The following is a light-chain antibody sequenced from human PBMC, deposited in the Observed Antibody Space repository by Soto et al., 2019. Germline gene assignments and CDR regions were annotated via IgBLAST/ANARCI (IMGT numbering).Light chain of an antibody. CDR1: RSNIGSSY. V-gene: IGLV1-47*02. CDR3: AAWDDSLSGPV. J-gene: IGLJ3*02. CDR2: NND. Sequence: QSVLTQPPSASGTPGQRVTISWSGSRSNIGSSYVYWYQQLPGTAPKVLIYNNDRRLSGVPDRFSASKSGTSASLAISGLRSEDEADYYCAAWDDSLSGPVFGGGTKVTVL.